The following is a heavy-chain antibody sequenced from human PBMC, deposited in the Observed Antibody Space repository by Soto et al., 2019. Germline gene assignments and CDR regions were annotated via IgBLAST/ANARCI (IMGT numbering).Heavy chain of an antibody. Sequence: QVQLVESGGGVVQPGRSLRLSCAASGFTFSSYAMHWVRQAPGKGLEWVAVISYDGSNKYYADSVKGRFTISRDNSKNTLYLQMNSLRAEDTAVYYCARGTMGATGLDVWCRGTTVTVSS. CDR2: ISYDGSNK. J-gene: IGHJ6*02. CDR3: ARGTMGATGLDV. CDR1: GFTFSSYA. V-gene: IGHV3-30-3*01. D-gene: IGHD1-26*01.